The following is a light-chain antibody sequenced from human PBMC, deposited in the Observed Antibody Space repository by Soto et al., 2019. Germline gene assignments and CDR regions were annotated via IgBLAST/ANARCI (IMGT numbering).Light chain of an antibody. Sequence: DIQMTQSPSTLSASVGDRVTITCRASQSISSWLAWYQQKPGKAPKLLIYDASSLESGVPSRFSGSGSGTEFTLTISSLQPDDFATYYCQQYNSYSLVGQGTKLEIK. CDR2: DAS. CDR3: QQYNSYSL. J-gene: IGKJ2*01. CDR1: QSISSW. V-gene: IGKV1-5*01.